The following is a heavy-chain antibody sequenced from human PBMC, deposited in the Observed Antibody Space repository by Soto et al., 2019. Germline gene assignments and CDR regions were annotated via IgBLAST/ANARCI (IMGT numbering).Heavy chain of an antibody. V-gene: IGHV1-69*12. CDR1: GGTFSSYA. CDR2: IIPIFGTA. CDR3: AIRDIVVVVAAKGAFDI. D-gene: IGHD2-15*01. J-gene: IGHJ3*02. Sequence: QVQLVQSGAEVKKPGSSVKVSCKASGGTFSSYAISWVRQAPGQGLEWMGGIIPIFGTANYAQKFQGRVTITADESTSTAYRELSSLRSEDTAVYYCAIRDIVVVVAAKGAFDIWGQGTMVTVSS.